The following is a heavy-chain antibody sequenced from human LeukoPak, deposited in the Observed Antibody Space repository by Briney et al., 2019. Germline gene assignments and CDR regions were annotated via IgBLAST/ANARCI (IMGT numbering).Heavy chain of an antibody. V-gene: IGHV3-48*03. Sequence: GGSLRLSCAASGFTFRSYGMTWVRQAPGKGLEWVSYISSSGSTIYYADSVKGRFTISRDNAKNSLYLQMNSLRAEDTAVYYCAELGITMIGGVWGKGTTVTISS. D-gene: IGHD3-10*02. CDR1: GFTFRSYG. CDR3: AELGITMIGGV. J-gene: IGHJ6*04. CDR2: ISSSGSTI.